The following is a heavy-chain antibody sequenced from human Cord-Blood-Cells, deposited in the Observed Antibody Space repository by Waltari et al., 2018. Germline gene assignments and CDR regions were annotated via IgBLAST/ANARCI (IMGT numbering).Heavy chain of an antibody. J-gene: IGHJ6*02. V-gene: IGHV1-8*01. Sequence: QVQLVQSGAEVKKPGASVKVSCKASGYTFTGYDINWVRQATGQGLEWMGWRNPNSGNTGYAQKFQGRVTMTRNTSISTAYMELGSLRSEDTAVYYCARHEQLVQFWYYYGMDVWGQGTTVTVSS. CDR2: RNPNSGNT. CDR3: ARHEQLVQFWYYYGMDV. D-gene: IGHD6-6*01. CDR1: GYTFTGYD.